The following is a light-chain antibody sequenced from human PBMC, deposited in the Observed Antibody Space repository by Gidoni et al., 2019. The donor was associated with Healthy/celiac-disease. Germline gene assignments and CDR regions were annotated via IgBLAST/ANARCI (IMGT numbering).Light chain of an antibody. CDR3: QQYNNWPPT. CDR2: GAS. Sequence: EIVMTQSPATLSVSPGERATLSCRASQSVSSTLAWYQQKPGQAPRRLIYGASTRATGIPARFSGSGYGTEFTLTISSLQYEDFAVYYCQQYNNWPPTFGQGTKLEIK. J-gene: IGKJ2*01. CDR1: QSVSST. V-gene: IGKV3-15*01.